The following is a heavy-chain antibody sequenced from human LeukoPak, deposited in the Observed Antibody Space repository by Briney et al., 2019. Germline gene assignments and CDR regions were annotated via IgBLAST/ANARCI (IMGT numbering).Heavy chain of an antibody. V-gene: IGHV3-21*01. D-gene: IGHD3-10*01. CDR1: GFTFSSYS. CDR2: ISSSSSYI. Sequence: PGGSLRLSCAASGFTFSSYSMNWVRQAPGKGLEWVSSISSSSSYIYYADSVKGRFTISRDNAKNSLYLQMNSLRAEDTAVYYCAKDKYYGSGSYPPYYYYMDVWGKGTTVTVSS. CDR3: AKDKYYGSGSYPPYYYYMDV. J-gene: IGHJ6*03.